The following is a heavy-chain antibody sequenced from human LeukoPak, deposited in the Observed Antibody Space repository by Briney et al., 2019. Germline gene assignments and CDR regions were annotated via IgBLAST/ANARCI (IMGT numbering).Heavy chain of an antibody. V-gene: IGHV1-69*04. CDR2: IIPILGIA. J-gene: IGHJ6*03. Sequence: SVKVSCKASGGTFSSYTISWVRQAPGQGLGWMGRIIPILGIANYAQKFQGRVTITADKSTSTAYMELSSLRSEDTAVYYCAREGGGLRFLEWLHNYYYYYMDVWGKGTTVTVSS. CDR1: GGTFSSYT. CDR3: AREGGGLRFLEWLHNYYYYYMDV. D-gene: IGHD3-3*01.